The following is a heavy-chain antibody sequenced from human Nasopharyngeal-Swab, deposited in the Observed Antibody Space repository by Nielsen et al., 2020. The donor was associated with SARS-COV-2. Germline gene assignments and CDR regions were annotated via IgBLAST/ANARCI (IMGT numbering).Heavy chain of an antibody. CDR2: ISYDGSNK. CDR3: AAVVGASSHGMDV. J-gene: IGHJ6*02. D-gene: IGHD2-15*01. Sequence: GGSLRLSCAASGFTFSSYAMHWVRQAPGKGLEWVAVISYDGSNKYYADSVKGRFTISRDNSKNTLYLQMNSLRVEDTAVYYCAAVVGASSHGMDVWGQGTTVTVSS. CDR1: GFTFSSYA. V-gene: IGHV3-30*14.